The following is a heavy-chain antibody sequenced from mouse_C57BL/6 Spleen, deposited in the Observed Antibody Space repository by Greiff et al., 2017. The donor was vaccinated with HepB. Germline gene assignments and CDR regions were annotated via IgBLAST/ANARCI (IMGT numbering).Heavy chain of an antibody. CDR1: GYTFTDYY. J-gene: IGHJ1*03. Sequence: VQLQQSGPELVKPGASVKISCKASGYTFTDYYMNWVKQSHGKSLEWIGDINPNNGGTSYNQKFKGKATLTVDKSSSTAYMELRSLTSEDSAVYYCARGYGSSRYWYFDVWGTGTTVTVSS. V-gene: IGHV1-26*01. CDR3: ARGYGSSRYWYFDV. CDR2: INPNNGGT. D-gene: IGHD1-1*01.